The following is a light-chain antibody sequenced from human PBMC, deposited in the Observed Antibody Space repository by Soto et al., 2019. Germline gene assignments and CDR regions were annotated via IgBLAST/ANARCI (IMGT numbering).Light chain of an antibody. J-gene: IGLJ2*01. CDR2: EVS. V-gene: IGLV2-14*01. CDR1: SSDVGGYNY. CDR3: SSYTSSSTLV. Sequence: QSALTQPASVSGFPEKSITIPGTGTSSDVGGYNYVSGYQQHPGKAPKLMIYEVSNRPSGVSNRFSGSKSGNTASLTISGLQAEDEADYYCSSYTSSSTLVFGGGTKLTVL.